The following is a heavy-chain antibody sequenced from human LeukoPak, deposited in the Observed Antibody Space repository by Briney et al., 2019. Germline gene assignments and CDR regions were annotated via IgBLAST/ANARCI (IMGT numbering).Heavy chain of an antibody. CDR2: IYHSGST. V-gene: IGHV4-38-2*02. CDR1: GYSISSGYY. J-gene: IGHJ4*02. CDR3: ARGSGSSWYFYFDY. Sequence: PSETLSLTCTVSGYSISSGYYWGWIRQPPGKGLEWIGSIYHSGSTYYNPSLKSRVTISVDTSKNQFSLKLSSVTAADTAVYYCARGSGSSWYFYFDYWGQGTLVTVSS. D-gene: IGHD6-13*01.